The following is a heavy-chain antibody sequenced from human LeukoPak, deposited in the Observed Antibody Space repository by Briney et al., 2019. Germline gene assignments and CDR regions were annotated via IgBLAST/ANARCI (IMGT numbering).Heavy chain of an antibody. D-gene: IGHD3-10*01. V-gene: IGHV1-8*02. J-gene: IGHJ6*02. Sequence: GASVKVSCKASGYTFTSYGISWVRQATGQGLEWRGWMNPNSGNTVYAQKFQGRVTMTRNTTISTAYMEVSSLRSEDTAVYYCATIDYYASGNMDVWGQGTTVTVSS. CDR3: ATIDYYASGNMDV. CDR2: MNPNSGNT. CDR1: GYTFTSYG.